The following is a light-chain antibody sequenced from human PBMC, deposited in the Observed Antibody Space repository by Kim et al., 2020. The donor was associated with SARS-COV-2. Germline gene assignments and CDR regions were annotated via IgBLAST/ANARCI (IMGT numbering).Light chain of an antibody. CDR1: KLGDKY. Sequence: VSVSPGQTASITCSGDKLGDKYACWYQQKPGPSPVLVIYQDSKRPSGIPERFSGSNSGNTATLTISGTQAMDEADYYCQAWDSSVVFGGGTKLTVL. V-gene: IGLV3-1*01. J-gene: IGLJ2*01. CDR3: QAWDSSVV. CDR2: QDS.